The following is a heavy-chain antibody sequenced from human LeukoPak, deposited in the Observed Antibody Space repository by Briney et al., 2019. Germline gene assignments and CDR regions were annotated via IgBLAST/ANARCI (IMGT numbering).Heavy chain of an antibody. CDR1: GFTFSSYE. V-gene: IGHV3-23*01. D-gene: IGHD3-22*01. J-gene: IGHJ4*02. CDR2: ISGRGGNT. Sequence: GGSLRLSCAASGFTFSSYEMNWVRQAPGKGLEWVSGISGRGGNTNYADSVKGRFTISRDNSKNTLYLQMNSLRAEDTAIYYCARDRSRITMTVAVTRGYYFDYWGQGTLVTVSS. CDR3: ARDRSRITMTVAVTRGYYFDY.